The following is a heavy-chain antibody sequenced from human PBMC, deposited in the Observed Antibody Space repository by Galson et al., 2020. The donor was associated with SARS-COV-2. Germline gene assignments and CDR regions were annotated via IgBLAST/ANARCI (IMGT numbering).Heavy chain of an antibody. Sequence: QLGESLKISCAASGFTFANYWMDWVRQAPGKGLEWVASIKTDGSARYYVDSVKGRFTISRDNTQNSVHLEMSSRRTEDTAVYFCARNRGYLQFDYWGQGTLVTVAS. CDR1: GFTFANYW. V-gene: IGHV3-7*01. J-gene: IGHJ4*02. CDR3: ARNRGYLQFDY. CDR2: IKTDGSAR. D-gene: IGHD4-4*01.